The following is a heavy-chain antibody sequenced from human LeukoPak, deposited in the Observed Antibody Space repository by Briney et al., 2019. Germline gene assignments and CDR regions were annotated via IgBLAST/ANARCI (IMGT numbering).Heavy chain of an antibody. J-gene: IGHJ6*02. Sequence: AGGSLRLSCAASGFTFSSYGMHWVRQAPGKGLEWVAVTSYDGSNKYYADSVKGRFTISRDNSKNTLYLQMNSLRAEDTAVYYCAKVVYSSSWYSVFYYYGMDVWGQETTVTVSS. V-gene: IGHV3-30*18. CDR3: AKVVYSSSWYSVFYYYGMDV. CDR1: GFTFSSYG. D-gene: IGHD6-13*01. CDR2: TSYDGSNK.